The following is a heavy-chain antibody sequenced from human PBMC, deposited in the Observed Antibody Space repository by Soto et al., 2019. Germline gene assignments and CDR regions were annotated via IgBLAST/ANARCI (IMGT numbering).Heavy chain of an antibody. V-gene: IGHV4-39*01. Sequence: SGTLALTCTVSGGSISSSSYYWGCIRQPPGEGLEWIGSIYYSGSTYYNPSLKSRVTISVDTSKNQFSLKLSSVTAADTAVYYCASHEASGRDYYYYYMDVWGKGTTVTVSS. CDR2: IYYSGST. J-gene: IGHJ6*03. CDR3: ASHEASGRDYYYYYMDV. D-gene: IGHD2-15*01. CDR1: GGSISSSSYY.